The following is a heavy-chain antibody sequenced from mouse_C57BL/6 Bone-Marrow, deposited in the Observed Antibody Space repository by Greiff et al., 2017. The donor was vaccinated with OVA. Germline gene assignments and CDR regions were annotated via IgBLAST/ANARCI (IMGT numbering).Heavy chain of an antibody. CDR2: IRSKSNNYAT. J-gene: IGHJ4*01. V-gene: IGHV10-1*01. D-gene: IGHD4-1*01. CDR1: GFSFNTYA. CDR3: VRQDLVGAMDY. Sequence: VQVVESGGGLVQPKGSLKLSCAASGFSFNTYAMNWVRQAPGKGLEWVARIRSKSNNYATYYADSVKDRFTISRDDSESMLYLQMNNLKTEDTAMYYCVRQDLVGAMDYWGQGTSVTVAS.